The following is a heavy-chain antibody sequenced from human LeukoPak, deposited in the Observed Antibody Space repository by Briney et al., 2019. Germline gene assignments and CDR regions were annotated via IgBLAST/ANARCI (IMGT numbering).Heavy chain of an antibody. CDR3: TTGRGAYDVFDF. CDR2: IDPEDGKS. CDR1: GFLFSAYY. D-gene: IGHD1-1*01. J-gene: IGHJ4*02. Sequence: GATVKVSCKTSGFLFSAYYMHWVQQAPGKGFRWMGRIDPEDGKSTYAEDFQGRVTLTADMSTDTAYMGLSRLTSEDTALYYCTTGRGAYDVFDFWGQGSLVIVSS. V-gene: IGHV1-69-2*01.